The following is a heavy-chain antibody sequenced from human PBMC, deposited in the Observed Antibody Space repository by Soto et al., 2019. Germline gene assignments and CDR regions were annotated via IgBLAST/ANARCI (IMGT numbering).Heavy chain of an antibody. D-gene: IGHD6-13*01. V-gene: IGHV3-23*01. CDR3: AKAQQLVRYYYYGMDV. CDR2: ISGSGGST. J-gene: IGHJ6*02. CDR1: GFTFSSYA. Sequence: PGGSLRLSCAASGFTFSSYAMSWVRQAPGKGLEWVSAISGSGGSTYYADSVKGRFTISRDNSKNTLYLQMNSLRAEDTAVYYCAKAQQLVRYYYYGMDVWGQGTTVNVSS.